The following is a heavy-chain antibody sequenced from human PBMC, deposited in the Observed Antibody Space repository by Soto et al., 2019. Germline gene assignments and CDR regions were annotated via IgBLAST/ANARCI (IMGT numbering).Heavy chain of an antibody. D-gene: IGHD3-22*01. CDR2: ISYDGSNK. V-gene: IGHV3-30-3*01. CDR1: GFTFSSYA. J-gene: IGHJ4*02. Sequence: QVQLVESGGGVVQPGRSLRLSCAASGFTFSSYAMHWVRQAPGKGLEWVAVISYDGSNKYYADSVKGRFTISRDNSKNTLYLQMNSLRAEDTAVYYCARVLGDYLGYFDYWGQGTLVTVSS. CDR3: ARVLGDYLGYFDY.